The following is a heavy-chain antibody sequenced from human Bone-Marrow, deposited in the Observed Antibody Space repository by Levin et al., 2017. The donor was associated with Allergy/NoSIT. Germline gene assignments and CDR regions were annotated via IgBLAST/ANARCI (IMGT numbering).Heavy chain of an antibody. J-gene: IGHJ4*02. CDR2: ISYDGSNK. Sequence: PGESLKISCAASGFTFSTYGMHWVRQAPGKGLEWVAVISYDGSNKYYADSVKGRFTISRDNSENTLSLQMNSLRAEDTAVYYCAKDRWYCSGGSCYGGDYWGQGTLVTVSS. V-gene: IGHV3-30*18. CDR3: AKDRWYCSGGSCYGGDY. CDR1: GFTFSTYG. D-gene: IGHD2-15*01.